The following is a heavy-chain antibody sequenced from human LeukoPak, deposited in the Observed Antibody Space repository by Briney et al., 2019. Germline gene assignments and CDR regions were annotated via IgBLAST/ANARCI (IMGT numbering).Heavy chain of an antibody. J-gene: IGHJ4*02. CDR1: GGSISSSSHY. CDR3: VSPRGFSYGYFDY. D-gene: IGHD5-18*01. Sequence: SETLSLTCTVSGGSISSSSHYWGWIRQPPGKGLEWIGSIYYSGSTYYNPSLKSRVTISADTSKNQFSLTLGSVSATDTAVYYCVSPRGFSYGYFDYWGQGTLVTVSS. CDR2: IYYSGST. V-gene: IGHV4-39*01.